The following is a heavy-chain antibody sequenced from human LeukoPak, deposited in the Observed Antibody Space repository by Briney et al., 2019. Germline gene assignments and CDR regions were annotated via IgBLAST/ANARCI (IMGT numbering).Heavy chain of an antibody. CDR2: IYHSGST. V-gene: IGHV4-38-2*02. CDR1: GYSISSGYY. Sequence: SETLSLTCTVSGYSISSGYYWGWIRQPPGKGLEWIGSIYHSGSTYYNPSLKSRVTMSVDTSKNQFSLKLSSVTAADTAVYYCARAYYGDFRDAFDIWGQGTMVTVSS. CDR3: ARAYYGDFRDAFDI. D-gene: IGHD4-17*01. J-gene: IGHJ3*02.